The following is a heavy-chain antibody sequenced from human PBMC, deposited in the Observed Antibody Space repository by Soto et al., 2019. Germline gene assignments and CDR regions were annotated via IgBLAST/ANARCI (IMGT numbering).Heavy chain of an antibody. V-gene: IGHV4-39*02. Sequence: SETLSLTCTVSGGSISSSSYYWGWIRQPPGKGLEWIGSIYYSGSTYYNPSLKSRVTISVDTSKNQFSLKLSSVTAADTAVYYCAREVVLTKWYFDNWGQGIRVTVSS. CDR2: IYYSGST. CDR3: AREVVLTKWYFDN. D-gene: IGHD2-15*01. J-gene: IGHJ4*02. CDR1: GGSISSSSYY.